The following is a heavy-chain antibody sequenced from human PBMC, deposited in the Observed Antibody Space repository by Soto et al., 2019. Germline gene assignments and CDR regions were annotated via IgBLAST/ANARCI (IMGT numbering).Heavy chain of an antibody. D-gene: IGHD3-22*01. Sequence: GGSLRLSCAASGFTFSSYGMHWVRQAPGKGLEWVAVIWYDGSNKYYADSVKGRFTISRDNSKNTLYLQMNSLRAEDTAVYYCARGGRPREYYYDSSGPDAFDIWGQGTMVTVSS. CDR3: ARGGRPREYYYDSSGPDAFDI. V-gene: IGHV3-33*01. CDR2: IWYDGSNK. J-gene: IGHJ3*02. CDR1: GFTFSSYG.